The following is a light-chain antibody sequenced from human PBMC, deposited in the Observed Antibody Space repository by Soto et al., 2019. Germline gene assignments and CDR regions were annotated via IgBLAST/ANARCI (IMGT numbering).Light chain of an antibody. CDR2: RNN. V-gene: IGLV1-47*01. CDR3: AAWDDSLSGVV. CDR1: SSNIGSNY. J-gene: IGLJ2*01. Sequence: QPVLTQPPSASGTPGQRVTISCSGSSSNIGSNYVYWFQQLPGTAPKLLIYRNNLRPSGVPDRFSGSKSGTSASLAISGLRSEDEADYYCAAWDDSLSGVVFGGGTKLTVL.